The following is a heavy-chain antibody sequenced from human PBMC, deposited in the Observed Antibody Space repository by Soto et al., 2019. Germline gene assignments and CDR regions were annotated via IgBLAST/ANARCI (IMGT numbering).Heavy chain of an antibody. V-gene: IGHV3-33*01. D-gene: IGHD6-19*01. CDR2: IWYDGSNK. Sequence: QVQLVESGGGVVQPGRSLRLSCAASGFTFSSYGMHWVRQAPGKGLEWVAVIWYDGSNKYYADSVKGRFTISRDNSKNTLYLQMNSLRAEDTAVYYCARELQWLGLDYWGQGTLVTVSS. CDR1: GFTFSSYG. J-gene: IGHJ4*02. CDR3: ARELQWLGLDY.